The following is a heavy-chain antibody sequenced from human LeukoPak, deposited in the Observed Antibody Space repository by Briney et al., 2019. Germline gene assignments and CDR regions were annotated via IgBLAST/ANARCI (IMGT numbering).Heavy chain of an antibody. CDR1: GFTSSDYY. CDR3: ARNEDSSWYLLDY. V-gene: IGHV3-11*01. CDR2: ISSSGSTI. D-gene: IGHD6-13*01. J-gene: IGHJ4*02. Sequence: GGSLRLSCAASGFTSSDYYMSWIRQAPGKGLEWVSYISSSGSTIYYADSVKGRFTISRDNAKNSLYLQMNSLRAEDTAVYYCARNEDSSWYLLDYWGQGTLVTVSS.